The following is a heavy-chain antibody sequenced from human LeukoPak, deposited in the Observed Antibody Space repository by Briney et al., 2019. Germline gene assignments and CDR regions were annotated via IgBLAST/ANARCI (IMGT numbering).Heavy chain of an antibody. CDR3: ARDLGAAAGREDWFDP. J-gene: IGHJ5*02. CDR1: GGTFSSYA. V-gene: IGHV1-69*13. CDR2: IIPIFGTA. D-gene: IGHD6-13*01. Sequence: GASVKVSCKASGGTFSSYAISWVRQAPGQGLEWMGGIIPIFGTANYAQKFQGRVTITADESTSTAYMELSGLRSEDTAVYYCARDLGAAAGREDWFDPWGQGTLVTVSS.